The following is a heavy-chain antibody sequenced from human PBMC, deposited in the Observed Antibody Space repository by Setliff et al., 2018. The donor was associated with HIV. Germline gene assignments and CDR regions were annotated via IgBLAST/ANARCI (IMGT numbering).Heavy chain of an antibody. CDR1: RGSISRSSYY. D-gene: IGHD2-21*02. V-gene: IGHV4-39*07. J-gene: IGHJ4*02. Sequence: SETLSLTCTVYRGSISRSSYYWGWIRQSPGKGLEWIGSIYYSGRTFYNPSLKSRVTMSVDTSKNQFSLKVDSVTAADTAMYFCARDSLGGMVTATLDYWGQGTLVTVSS. CDR2: IYYSGRT. CDR3: ARDSLGGMVTATLDY.